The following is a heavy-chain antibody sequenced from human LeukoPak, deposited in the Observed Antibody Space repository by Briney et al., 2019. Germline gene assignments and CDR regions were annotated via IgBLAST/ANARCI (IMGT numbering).Heavy chain of an antibody. CDR1: AFTFSRYG. D-gene: IGHD6-13*01. J-gene: IGHJ3*02. V-gene: IGHV3-20*04. CDR3: ARDKRPAKYSSSWHDAFDI. Sequence: PGGSLRLSCAASAFTFSRYGMGWVRQAPGKGLEWVSGINWNGGSTGYADSVKGRFTISRDNAKNSLYLQMNSLRAEDTALYYCARDKRPAKYSSSWHDAFDIWGQGTMVTVSS. CDR2: INWNGGST.